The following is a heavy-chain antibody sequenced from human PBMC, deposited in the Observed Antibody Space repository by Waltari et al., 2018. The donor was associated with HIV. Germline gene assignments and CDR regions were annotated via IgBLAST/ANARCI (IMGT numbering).Heavy chain of an antibody. CDR3: ARGQDAILNGKYYFDGMDV. CDR2: MKQNGRA. CDR1: GGSLRGYY. J-gene: IGHJ6*02. V-gene: IGHV4-34*01. Sequence: QVQLQQWGTELLRPSETLSLTCAVYGGSLRGYYWTWVRRTRQRGLEWIGEMKQNGRARSHPPPRCRAAIALDTSKNQFSLERTSVTAADTGVYFCARGQDAILNGKYYFDGMDVWGQGTTVIVSS. D-gene: IGHD3-9*01.